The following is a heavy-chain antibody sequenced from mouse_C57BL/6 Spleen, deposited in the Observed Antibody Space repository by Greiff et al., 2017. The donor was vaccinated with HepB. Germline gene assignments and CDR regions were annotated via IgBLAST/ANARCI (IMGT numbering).Heavy chain of an antibody. CDR2: ISSGSSTI. CDR1: GFTFSDYG. CDR3: ARGGSSPYWYFDV. Sequence: EVMLVESGGGLVKPGGSLKLSCAASGFTFSDYGMHWVRQAPEKGLEWVAYISSGSSTIYYADTVKGRFTISRDNANNTLFLQMTSLRSEDTAMYYCARGGSSPYWYFDVWGTGTTVTVSS. J-gene: IGHJ1*03. D-gene: IGHD1-1*01. V-gene: IGHV5-17*01.